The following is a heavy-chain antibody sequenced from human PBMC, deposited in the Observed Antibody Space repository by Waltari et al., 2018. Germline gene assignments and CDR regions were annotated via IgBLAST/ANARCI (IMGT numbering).Heavy chain of an antibody. CDR3: ARHSGHYDILTGYYLNWFDP. J-gene: IGHJ5*02. V-gene: IGHV4-34*01. Sequence: QVQLQQWGAGLLKPSETLSLTCAVYGGSFSGYYWSWIRQPPGKGLEWIGEINHSGSTNNTPSPKSRVTISVDTSKNQFSLKLSSVTAADTAVYYCARHSGHYDILTGYYLNWFDPWGQGTLVTVSS. CDR2: INHSGST. CDR1: GGSFSGYY. D-gene: IGHD3-9*01.